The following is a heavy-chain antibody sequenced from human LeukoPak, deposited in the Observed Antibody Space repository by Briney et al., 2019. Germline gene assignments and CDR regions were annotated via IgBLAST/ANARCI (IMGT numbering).Heavy chain of an antibody. J-gene: IGHJ5*02. CDR3: ARYLWGPQNLAFGP. D-gene: IGHD2/OR15-2a*01. Sequence: PSETLSLTCTVSGGSISGNYWSWIRQPAGKGLEWIGRIYSSVNTNYNPSLRSRVTMSVDTSRNQFSLKLSSVTAADTAVYYCARYLWGPQNLAFGPWGQGTLVTVSS. CDR1: GGSISGNY. V-gene: IGHV4-4*07. CDR2: IYSSVNT.